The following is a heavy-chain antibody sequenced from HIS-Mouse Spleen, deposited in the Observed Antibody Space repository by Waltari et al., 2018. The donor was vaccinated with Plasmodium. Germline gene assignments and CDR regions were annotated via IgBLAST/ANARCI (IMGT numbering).Heavy chain of an antibody. CDR3: ARVDYGSGDYYYYYGMDV. V-gene: IGHV4-38-2*02. Sequence: QVQLQESGPGLVKPSETLSLTCTVSGYSISSGYYCGWIRQPPGTGLEWIGSIYHSGSTYYNPSLKSRVTISVDTSKNQFSLKLSSVTAADTAVYYCARVDYGSGDYYYYYGMDVWGQGTTVTVSS. CDR2: IYHSGST. J-gene: IGHJ6*02. CDR1: GYSISSGYY. D-gene: IGHD3-10*01.